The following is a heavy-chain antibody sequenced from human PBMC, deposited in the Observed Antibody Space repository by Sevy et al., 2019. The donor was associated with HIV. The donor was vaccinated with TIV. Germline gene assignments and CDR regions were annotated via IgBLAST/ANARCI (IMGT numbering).Heavy chain of an antibody. D-gene: IGHD5-18*01. V-gene: IGHV3-15*01. J-gene: IGHJ6*02. Sequence: GGSLRLSCAASGFTFSNAWMSWVRQAPGKGLEWVGRIKSKTDGGTTDYAAPVKDRFTISRDDSKNTLYLQMNSLKTEDTAVYYCTTQIQLWLRGYYYYYGMDVWGQGTTVTVSS. CDR3: TTQIQLWLRGYYYYYGMDV. CDR2: IKSKTDGGTT. CDR1: GFTFSNAW.